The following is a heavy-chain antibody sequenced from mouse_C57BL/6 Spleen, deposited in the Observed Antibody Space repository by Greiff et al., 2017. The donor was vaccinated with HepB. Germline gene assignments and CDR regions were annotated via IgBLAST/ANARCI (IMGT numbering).Heavy chain of an antibody. D-gene: IGHD2-5*01. CDR2: IYPGSGST. J-gene: IGHJ3*01. V-gene: IGHV1-55*01. Sequence: QVQLQQPGAELVKPGASVKMSCKASGYTFTSYWITWVKQRPGQGLEWIGDIYPGSGSTNYNEKFKSKATLTVDTSSSTAYMQLSSLTSEDSAVYYCATYYSNFAWFAYWGQGTLVTVCA. CDR3: ATYYSNFAWFAY. CDR1: GYTFTSYW.